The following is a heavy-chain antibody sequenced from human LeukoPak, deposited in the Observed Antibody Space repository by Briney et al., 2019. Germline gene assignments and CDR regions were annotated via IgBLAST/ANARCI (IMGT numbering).Heavy chain of an antibody. Sequence: GGSLRLSCAASGFIFSDYYMSWIRQAPGKGLEWVSYMSSSGNTIHYADSVKGRFTISRDNAKNSLYLQMSSLRAEDTAVYYCARSGWNMNYYYYMDVWGKGTTVTVSS. CDR1: GFIFSDYY. CDR2: MSSSGNTI. CDR3: ARSGWNMNYYYYMDV. J-gene: IGHJ6*03. V-gene: IGHV3-11*01. D-gene: IGHD1/OR15-1a*01.